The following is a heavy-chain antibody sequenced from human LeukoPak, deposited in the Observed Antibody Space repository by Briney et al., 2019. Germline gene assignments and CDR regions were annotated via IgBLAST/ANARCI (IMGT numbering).Heavy chain of an antibody. CDR2: INPKGGGT. V-gene: IGHV1-2*02. Sequence: ASVKVSCKASGYTFSDYYMHWVRQAPGQGLEWMGWINPKGGGTNYAQNFQGRVTTTRDTSISTVYMELSRLTSVDTAVYYCARVYVWGSYRFFDYWGQGTLVTVSS. CDR3: ARVYVWGSYRFFDY. CDR1: GYTFSDYY. D-gene: IGHD3-16*02. J-gene: IGHJ4*02.